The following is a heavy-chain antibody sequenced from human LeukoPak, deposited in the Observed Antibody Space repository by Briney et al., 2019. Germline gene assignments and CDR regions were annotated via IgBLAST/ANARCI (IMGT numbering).Heavy chain of an antibody. CDR2: ISYSGST. V-gene: IGHV4-59*08. D-gene: IGHD1-26*01. J-gene: IGHJ4*02. CDR3: ARWHSGSYGGHLDY. CDR1: GGSISSYY. Sequence: PSETLSLTCTVSGGSISSYYWSWIRQPPGKGLEWIGYISYSGSTNYNPSLKSRVTISLDTSKNQLSLKLSSVTAADTAVYYCARWHSGSYGGHLDYWGQGTLVTVSS.